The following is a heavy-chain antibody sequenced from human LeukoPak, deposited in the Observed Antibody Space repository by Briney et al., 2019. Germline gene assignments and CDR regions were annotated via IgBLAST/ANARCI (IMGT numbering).Heavy chain of an antibody. CDR2: ISSSGSTI. Sequence: GGSLRLSCAASGFTFSSYSMNWVRQAPGKGLEWVSSISSSGSTIYYADSVKGRFTISRDNAKNSLYLQMNSLRAEDTAVYYCARDRLEAVAGNWFDPWGQGTLVTVSS. D-gene: IGHD6-19*01. CDR1: GFTFSSYS. V-gene: IGHV3-21*04. J-gene: IGHJ5*02. CDR3: ARDRLEAVAGNWFDP.